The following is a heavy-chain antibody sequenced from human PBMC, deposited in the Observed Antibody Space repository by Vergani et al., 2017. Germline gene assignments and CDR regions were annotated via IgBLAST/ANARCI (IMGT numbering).Heavy chain of an antibody. D-gene: IGHD3-10*01. J-gene: IGHJ5*02. CDR2: IYYSGST. V-gene: IGHV4-59*04. CDR1: GGSISSYY. CDR3: ARRRGVRGSGSYHWFDP. Sequence: QVQLQESGPGLVKPSETLSLTCTVSGGSISSYYWSWIRQPPGKGLEWIGYIYYSGSTYYNPSLKSRVTISVDTSKNQFSLKLSSVTAADTAVYYCARRRGVRGSGSYHWFDPWGQGTLVTGSS.